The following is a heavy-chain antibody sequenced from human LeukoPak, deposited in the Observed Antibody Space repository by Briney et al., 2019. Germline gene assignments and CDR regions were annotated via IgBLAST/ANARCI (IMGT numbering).Heavy chain of an antibody. V-gene: IGHV4-59*08. Sequence: SETLSLTCTVSGGSISSHYWRWIRQPPGKGLEWIGHIENSGSTNYNPSLKRRVTISVDTSKNQFSLKLSSVTAADTAVYYCASASDFDLWGRGTLVTVSS. J-gene: IGHJ2*01. CDR1: GGSISSHY. CDR2: IENSGST. CDR3: ASASDFDL.